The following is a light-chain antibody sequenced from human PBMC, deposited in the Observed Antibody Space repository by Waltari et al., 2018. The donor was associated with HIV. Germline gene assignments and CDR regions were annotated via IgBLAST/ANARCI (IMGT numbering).Light chain of an antibody. CDR1: ITDIGGYKS. CDR3: CSYTVSSTYV. J-gene: IGLJ1*01. CDR2: EVN. Sequence: QSALTQPASVSASPGHSITISCTGTITDIGGYKSVSWYQHHPGKAPTLIIYEVNYRPSGVSGRFSGSKSGNTASLTISGLLPEDDAIYYCCSYTVSSTYVFGPGTKVTVL. V-gene: IGLV2-14*01.